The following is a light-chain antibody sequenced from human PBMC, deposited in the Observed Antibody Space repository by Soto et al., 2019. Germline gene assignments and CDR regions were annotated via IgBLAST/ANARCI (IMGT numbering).Light chain of an antibody. Sequence: QSVLTQPPSVSAAPGQKVTISRSGSSSNIGNNYVSWYQQLPGTAPKLLIYENNKRPSGIPDRFSGSKSGTSATLGITGLQTGDEADYYCGTWDSSLSAGGVFGAGAEV. CDR1: SSNIGNNY. J-gene: IGLJ1*01. V-gene: IGLV1-51*02. CDR2: ENN. CDR3: GTWDSSLSAGGV.